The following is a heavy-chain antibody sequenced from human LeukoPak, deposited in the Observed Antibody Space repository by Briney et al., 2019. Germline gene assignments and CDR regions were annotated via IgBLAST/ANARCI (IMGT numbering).Heavy chain of an antibody. CDR2: ISSSSSI. D-gene: IGHD7-27*01. CDR3: ARDLNWVFDY. V-gene: IGHV3-48*02. Sequence: SGGSLRLSCAASGFIFSSYSMNWVRQAPGKGLEWVSYISSSSSISYADSVKDRFTISRDNAKNSLYLQMNSLRDEDTAVYYCARDLNWVFDYWGQGTLVTVSS. CDR1: GFIFSSYS. J-gene: IGHJ4*02.